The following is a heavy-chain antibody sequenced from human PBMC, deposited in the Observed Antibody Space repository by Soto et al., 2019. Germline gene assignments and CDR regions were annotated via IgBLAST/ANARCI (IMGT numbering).Heavy chain of an antibody. CDR3: AHIVVAGLGYYFDY. CDR1: GFSLSSTRMA. Sequence: QITLKESGPTLVKPTQTLTLTCTFSGFSLSSTRMAVGWIRQPPGKALEWLALIYWDDDKRYSPFLKSRLTITTDTSKSPVVLTMSTLAPVETASYYCAHIVVAGLGYYFDYWGQGTLVTVSS. CDR2: IYWDDDK. V-gene: IGHV2-5*02. J-gene: IGHJ4*02. D-gene: IGHD6-19*01.